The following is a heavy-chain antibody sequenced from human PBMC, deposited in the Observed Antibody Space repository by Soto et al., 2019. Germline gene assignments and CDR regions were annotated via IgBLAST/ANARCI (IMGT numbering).Heavy chain of an antibody. CDR1: GGTFSSYA. CDR2: IIPIFGTA. D-gene: IGHD2-15*01. V-gene: IGHV1-69*01. J-gene: IGHJ6*02. Sequence: QVQLVQSGAEVKKPGSSVKVSCKASGGTFSSYAISWVRQAPGQGLEWMGGIIPIFGTANYAQKFQGRVTITADESTSTAYMELSSLRSEDTAVYYCARVALGYCSGGSCYHRAYYYYYGMDVWGQGTTVTVSS. CDR3: ARVALGYCSGGSCYHRAYYYYYGMDV.